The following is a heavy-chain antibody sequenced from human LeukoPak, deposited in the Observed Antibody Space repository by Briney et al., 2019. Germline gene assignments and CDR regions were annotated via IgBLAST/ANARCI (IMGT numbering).Heavy chain of an antibody. J-gene: IGHJ4*02. Sequence: SETLSLTCTVSGGSISSSSYFWGWIRQPPGKGLEWIGSISYSGSTYYNPSLKSRVSISVGTSKNQFSLKLNSVTAADTAVYYCARSVNIVVEYYFDYWGQGTLVTVSS. D-gene: IGHD2-15*01. CDR2: ISYSGST. V-gene: IGHV4-39*01. CDR3: ARSVNIVVEYYFDY. CDR1: GGSISSSSYF.